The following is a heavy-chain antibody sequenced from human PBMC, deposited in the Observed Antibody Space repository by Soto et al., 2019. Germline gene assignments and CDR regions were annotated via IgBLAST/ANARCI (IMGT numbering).Heavy chain of an antibody. Sequence: EVQLVESGGGLVKPGGSLRLSCAASGFTFSSYSMNWVRQAPGKGLEWVSSISSSSSYIYYADSVKGRFTISRDNAKNSLYLQMNSLRAEDTAVYYCATLKTGTTAARYYVDYWGQGTLVTVSS. CDR1: GFTFSSYS. V-gene: IGHV3-21*01. CDR3: ATLKTGTTAARYYVDY. CDR2: ISSSSSYI. J-gene: IGHJ4*02. D-gene: IGHD1-1*01.